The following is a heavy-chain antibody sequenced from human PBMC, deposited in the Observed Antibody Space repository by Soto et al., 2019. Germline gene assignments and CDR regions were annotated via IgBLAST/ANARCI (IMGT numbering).Heavy chain of an antibody. CDR2: INWNSGSI. D-gene: IGHD3-22*01. J-gene: IGHJ4*02. CDR3: ATTSSMIVVVSQFDY. V-gene: IGHV3-9*01. CDR1: GFTFDDYA. Sequence: EVQLVESGGGLVQPGTSLRLSCAASGFTFDDYAMHWVRQAPGKGLEWVSTINWNSGSIGYADSVKGRFTISRDNARNSLYLQMNSLRPEDTAWYYCATTSSMIVVVSQFDYWGQGTLVTVSS.